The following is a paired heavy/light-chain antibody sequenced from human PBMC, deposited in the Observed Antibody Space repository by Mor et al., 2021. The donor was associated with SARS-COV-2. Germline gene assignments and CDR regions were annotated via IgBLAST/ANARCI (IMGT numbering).Heavy chain of an antibody. V-gene: IGHV3-48*02. CDR3: ARDPAGTHYYGLDV. CDR1: GFTLNTFS. J-gene: IGHJ6*02. CDR2: ISGSGGNTI. Sequence: EVQLVESGGGLVQPGGSLRLSCVASGFTLNTFSFNWVRQAPGRGLEWVSYISGSGGNTIYYADSVKGRFTISRDDAKNSLYLQMNSLRDEDTAVYYCARDPAGTHYYGLDVWGQGTTVTVSS. D-gene: IGHD1-1*01.
Light chain of an antibody. CDR3: QQSFNTPYT. Sequence: DIQMTQSPASLSASVGDRVTITCRASQSISTYLNWYQQRPGKAPKLLIFAASSLQSGVPSRFSGSGSGADFTLTVSSLQPEDFATYYCQQSFNTPYTFGQGTNLEIK. J-gene: IGKJ2*01. CDR2: AAS. V-gene: IGKV1-39*01. CDR1: QSISTY.